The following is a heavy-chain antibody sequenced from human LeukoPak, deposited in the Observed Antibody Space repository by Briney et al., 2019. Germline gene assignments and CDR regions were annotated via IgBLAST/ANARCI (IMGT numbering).Heavy chain of an antibody. Sequence: SETLSLTCTVSGGSISNYYWSWLRQPPGKGLEWIGYIYYSGSTNYNPSLKSRVTISVDTSKNQFSLKLSSVTAADTAVYYCARRRGIAAAGGDWFDPWGQGTLVTVSS. D-gene: IGHD6-13*01. J-gene: IGHJ5*02. CDR1: GGSISNYY. CDR2: IYYSGST. V-gene: IGHV4-59*08. CDR3: ARRRGIAAAGGDWFDP.